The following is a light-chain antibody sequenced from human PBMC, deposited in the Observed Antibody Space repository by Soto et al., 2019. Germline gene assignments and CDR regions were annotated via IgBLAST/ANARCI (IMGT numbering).Light chain of an antibody. CDR3: QTYTSAPWT. V-gene: IGKV1-27*01. CDR2: AAS. J-gene: IGKJ1*01. Sequence: EIQMTQSPSTLSASVGDRVTITCRASQGISNYLAWYQQKPGKVPKLLIYAASTLQSGVPSRFSGSGSGTDFTLTISSLQPEDVATYYCQTYTSAPWTFGQGTTVDIK. CDR1: QGISNY.